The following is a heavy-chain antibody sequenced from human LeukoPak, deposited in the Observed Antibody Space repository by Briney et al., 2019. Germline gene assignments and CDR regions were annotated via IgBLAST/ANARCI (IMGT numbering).Heavy chain of an antibody. V-gene: IGHV3-48*01. J-gene: IGHJ4*02. CDR1: GFSFSDYS. CDR3: ARDRGDSGYGNFDY. Sequence: GRSLRLSCAGSGFSFSDYSMNWVRQAPGKGLEWVSYIFSSSSTIYYADSVKGRFTISRDNAKKSLYLQLNSLRAEDTAVYYCARDRGDSGYGNFDYWGQGTLVTVSS. D-gene: IGHD5-12*01. CDR2: IFSSSSTI.